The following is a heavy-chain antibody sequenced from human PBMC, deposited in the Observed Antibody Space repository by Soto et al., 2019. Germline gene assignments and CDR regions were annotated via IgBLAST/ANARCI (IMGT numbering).Heavy chain of an antibody. CDR2: IWYDGSNK. J-gene: IGHJ4*02. Sequence: PGGSLRLSCAASGFNFSSYGIHWVRQAPGKGLEWVAVIWYDGSNKYYADSVKGRFTISRDNSKNTLYLQMNSLRAEDTAVYYCARVAGSYSGYDSFDYWGQGTLVTVSS. CDR3: ARVAGSYSGYDSFDY. D-gene: IGHD5-12*01. CDR1: GFNFSSYG. V-gene: IGHV3-33*01.